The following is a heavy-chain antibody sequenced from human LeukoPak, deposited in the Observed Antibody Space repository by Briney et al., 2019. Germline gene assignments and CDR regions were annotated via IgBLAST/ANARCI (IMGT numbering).Heavy chain of an antibody. J-gene: IGHJ4*02. CDR2: IYYSGST. V-gene: IGHV4-61*08. D-gene: IGHD3-16*01. Sequence: PSQTLSLTCTVSGGSVSSGGYYWSWIRQPPGKGLEWIGYIYYSGSTNYNPSLKSRVTISVDTSKNQFSLKLSSVTAADTAVYYCVRGLGGWHYWGQGTLVTVSS. CDR3: VRGLGGWHY. CDR1: GGSVSSGGYY.